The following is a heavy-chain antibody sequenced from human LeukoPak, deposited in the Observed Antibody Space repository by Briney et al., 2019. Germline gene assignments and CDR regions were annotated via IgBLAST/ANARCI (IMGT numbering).Heavy chain of an antibody. D-gene: IGHD1-20*01. CDR2: IYYSGST. CDR3: ARMGSYNWNDLP. V-gene: IGHV4-31*03. J-gene: IGHJ4*02. Sequence: PSQTLSLTCTVSGGSISSGGYYWSWIRQHPGKGLEWIGYIYYSGSTYYNPSLKSRVTMSVDTSKNQFSLKLSSVTAADTAVYYCARMGSYNWNDLPWGQGTLVTVSS. CDR1: GGSISSGGYY.